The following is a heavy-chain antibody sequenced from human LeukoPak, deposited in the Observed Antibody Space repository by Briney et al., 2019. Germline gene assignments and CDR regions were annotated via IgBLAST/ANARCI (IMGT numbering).Heavy chain of an antibody. CDR2: ISSSSSTI. Sequence: GGSLRLSCAASGFTFSSYSMNWVRQAPGKGLEWVSYISSSSSTIYYADSVKGRFTISRDNAKNSLYLQMNSLRAEDTAVYYCARQDILTGYDYWGQETLVTVSS. CDR1: GFTFSSYS. CDR3: ARQDILTGYDY. J-gene: IGHJ4*02. V-gene: IGHV3-48*01. D-gene: IGHD3-9*01.